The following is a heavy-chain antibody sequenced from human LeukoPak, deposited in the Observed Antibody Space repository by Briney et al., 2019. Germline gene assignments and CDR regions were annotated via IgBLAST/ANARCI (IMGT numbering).Heavy chain of an antibody. Sequence: GGSLRLSCAASGFTFSSYAMHWVRQAPGKGLEWVAVISYDGSNKYYADSVKGRFTISRDNSKNTLYLQMNSLRAEDTAVYYCARGPDIVVVVAATDHWGQGTLVTVSS. V-gene: IGHV3-30*04. CDR3: ARGPDIVVVVAATDH. D-gene: IGHD2-15*01. CDR2: ISYDGSNK. CDR1: GFTFSSYA. J-gene: IGHJ4*02.